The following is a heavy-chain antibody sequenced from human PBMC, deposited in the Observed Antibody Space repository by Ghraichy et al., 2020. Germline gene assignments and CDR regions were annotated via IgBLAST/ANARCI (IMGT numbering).Heavy chain of an antibody. CDR1: GGSISSYY. V-gene: IGHV4-59*01. CDR3: ARGQDLRVRT. D-gene: IGHD2-15*01. J-gene: IGHJ3*01. Sequence: SETLSLTCTVSGGSISSYYWSWIRQPPGKGLEWIGYIYYSGSPNYNPSLKSRVTISVDTSKNQFSLKLSSVTAADTAVYYCARGQDLRVRTWGQGTMVTVSS. CDR2: IYYSGSP.